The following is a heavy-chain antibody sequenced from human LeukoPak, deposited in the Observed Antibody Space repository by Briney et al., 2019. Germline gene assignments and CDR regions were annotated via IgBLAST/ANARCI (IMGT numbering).Heavy chain of an antibody. CDR2: ISAYNGNT. J-gene: IGHJ4*02. V-gene: IGHV1-18*01. CDR3: AREESVVVVTATAIDY. D-gene: IGHD2-21*02. CDR1: GYTFTSYG. Sequence: ASVKVSCKASGYTFTSYGISWVRQAPGQGLEWMGWISAYNGNTNYAQKLQGRVTMTTDTSTSTAYMELRSLRSDDTAVYYCAREESVVVVTATAIDYWGQGTLVTVSS.